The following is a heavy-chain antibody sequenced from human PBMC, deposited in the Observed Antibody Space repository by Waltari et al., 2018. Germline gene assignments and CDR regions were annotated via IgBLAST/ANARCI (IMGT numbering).Heavy chain of an antibody. J-gene: IGHJ4*02. CDR1: GGSISSGSYY. D-gene: IGHD5-18*01. V-gene: IGHV4-61*02. CDR2: IYTSGST. CDR3: ARAADYRGYSQLQFDY. Sequence: QVQLQESGPGLVKPSQTLSLTCTVSGGSISSGSYYWSWIRQPTGKGLEWIGRIYTSGSTNYNPSLKSRVTISVDTSKNQFSLKLSSVTAADTAVYYCARAADYRGYSQLQFDYWGQGTLVTVSS.